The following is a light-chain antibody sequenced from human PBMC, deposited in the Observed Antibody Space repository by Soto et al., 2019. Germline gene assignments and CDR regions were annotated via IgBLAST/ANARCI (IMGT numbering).Light chain of an antibody. V-gene: IGKV3-20*01. Sequence: EIVLTQSPGTLSLSPGERATLSCRASQSVSSNYLAWYHQKPGQAPRLLIHAASRRAYGIPDRFSGSGSGTDFTLTISRLEPQDCAVYYCQQYGSSPLTFGGGTKVEIK. CDR3: QQYGSSPLT. CDR1: QSVSSNY. J-gene: IGKJ4*01. CDR2: AAS.